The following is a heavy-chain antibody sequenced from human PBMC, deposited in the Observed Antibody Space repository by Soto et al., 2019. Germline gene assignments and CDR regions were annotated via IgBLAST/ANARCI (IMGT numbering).Heavy chain of an antibody. CDR1: GFTFNSYA. V-gene: IGHV3-23*01. CDR2: ISGSGGNT. CDR3: AIGYGDFLGAFDS. Sequence: EVQLLESGGGLVQPGGSLRLSCAASGFTFNSYAITWVRQAPGKGLEWVSSISGSGGNTYYTDSVKGRFTISRDNSKNTVYLQMNRLSEDTAVYYCAIGYGDFLGAFDSWVQGTLVTVSS. D-gene: IGHD4-17*01. J-gene: IGHJ4*02.